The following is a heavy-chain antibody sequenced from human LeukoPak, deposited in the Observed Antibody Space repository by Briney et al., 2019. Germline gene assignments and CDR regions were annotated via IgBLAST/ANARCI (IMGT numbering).Heavy chain of an antibody. V-gene: IGHV3-23*01. J-gene: IGHJ4*02. CDR2: ISGNAAGT. D-gene: IGHD4-17*01. CDR3: AIVTTQIDY. Sequence: GGSLRLSCAASGFTFSTYDMSWVRQAPGKGLEWVSGISGNAAGTYSADSVKGRFTISRDNSNNTLYLQMNSLRAEDTAVYYCAIVTTQIDYWGQGTLVTVSS. CDR1: GFTFSTYD.